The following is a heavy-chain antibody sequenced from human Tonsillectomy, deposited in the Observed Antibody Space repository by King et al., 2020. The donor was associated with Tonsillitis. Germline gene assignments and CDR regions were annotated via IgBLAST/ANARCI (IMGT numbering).Heavy chain of an antibody. D-gene: IGHD5-18*01. CDR3: AAPIHLWSQDAFDI. CDR2: ISSSSSYI. Sequence: VQLVESGGGLVKPGGSLRLSCAASGFTFSTYSMNWVRQAPGKGLEWVSFISSSSSYIYYADSVKGRFTISRDNAKNSLYLQMNSLRAEDTAVYYCAAPIHLWSQDAFDIWGQGTMVTVSS. V-gene: IGHV3-21*01. J-gene: IGHJ3*02. CDR1: GFTFSTYS.